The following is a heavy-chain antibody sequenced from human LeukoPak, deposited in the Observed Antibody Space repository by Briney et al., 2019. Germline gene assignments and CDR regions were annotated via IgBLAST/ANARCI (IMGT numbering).Heavy chain of an antibody. J-gene: IGHJ4*02. CDR2: ISYDGSNK. V-gene: IGHV3-30*03. D-gene: IGHD3-22*01. CDR1: GFTFSSYG. Sequence: GGSLRLSCAASGFTFSSYGMHWVRQAPGKGLEWVAVISYDGSNKYYADSVKGRFTISRDNSKNTLYLQMNSLRAEDTAVYYCASEVPYYYDSSGYDYWGQGTLVTVSS. CDR3: ASEVPYYYDSSGYDY.